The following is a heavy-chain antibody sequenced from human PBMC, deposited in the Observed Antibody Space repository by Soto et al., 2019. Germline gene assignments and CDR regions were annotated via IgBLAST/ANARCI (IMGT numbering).Heavy chain of an antibody. D-gene: IGHD2-15*01. CDR2: IYYSGST. CDR3: ARGPSGASDY. J-gene: IGHJ4*02. CDR1: GDSISSGDYY. Sequence: PSETLSLTCTVSGDSISSGDYYWSWIRQPPGKGLEWIGYIYYSGSTYYNPSLKSRATISVDTSKNQFSLKLISVTAADTAVYFCARGPSGASDYWGQGTLVTVSS. V-gene: IGHV4-30-4*01.